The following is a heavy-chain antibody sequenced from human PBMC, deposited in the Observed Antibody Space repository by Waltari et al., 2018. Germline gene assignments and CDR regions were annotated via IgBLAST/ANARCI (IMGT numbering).Heavy chain of an antibody. V-gene: IGHV1-8*01. Sequence: QVQLVQSGAEVKKPGASVKVSCKASGYTFTSYDINWVRKATGQGLEWMGWMNPNSGNTGYAQKFQVRVTRTRNTSISTAYMELSSLRSEDTAVYYCARGGSYYDFWSGYRILDYWGQGTLVTVSS. J-gene: IGHJ4*02. D-gene: IGHD3-3*01. CDR3: ARGGSYYDFWSGYRILDY. CDR2: MNPNSGNT. CDR1: GYTFTSYD.